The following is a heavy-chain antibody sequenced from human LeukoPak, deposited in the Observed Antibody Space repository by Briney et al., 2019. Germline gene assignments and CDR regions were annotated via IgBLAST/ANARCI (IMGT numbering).Heavy chain of an antibody. D-gene: IGHD3-10*01. CDR2: ISSSSSYI. J-gene: IGHJ4*02. V-gene: IGHV3-21*01. Sequence: GGSLRLSCAASGFTFSSYSMNWVRQAPGKGLEWVSSISSSSSYIYYADSVKGRFTISRDNAKNSLYLQMNSLRAEDTAVYYCARDATSSRYYYGSGSYLYHFDYWGQGTLVTVSS. CDR1: GFTFSSYS. CDR3: ARDATSSRYYYGSGSYLYHFDY.